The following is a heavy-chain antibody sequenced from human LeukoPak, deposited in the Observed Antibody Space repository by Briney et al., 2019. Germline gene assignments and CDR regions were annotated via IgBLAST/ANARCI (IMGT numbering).Heavy chain of an antibody. CDR3: ITDPSYYYNSSGYPFDY. J-gene: IGHJ4*02. CDR2: IKSKTDGGTT. V-gene: IGHV3-15*01. Sequence: GGSLRLSCAASGFTFSNAWMSWVRQAPGKGLEWVGRIKSKTDGGTTDYAAPVRGRFTISRDDSKNTLYLQMNSLKTEDTAVYYCITDPSYYYNSSGYPFDYWGQGTLVTVSS. D-gene: IGHD3-22*01. CDR1: GFTFSNAW.